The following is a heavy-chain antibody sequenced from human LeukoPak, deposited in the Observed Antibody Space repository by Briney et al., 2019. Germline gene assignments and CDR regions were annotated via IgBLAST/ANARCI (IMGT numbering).Heavy chain of an antibody. CDR3: ARWSSIKVAATENY. Sequence: GGSLRLSCAASGFTFDDYGMTWVRQAPGKGLEWVSGITWNGDSKGYADSVKGRFTISRDNAKNSLYLQMNGLRAEDTALYHCARWSSIKVAATENYWGQGTLVTVSS. CDR1: GFTFDDYG. CDR2: ITWNGDSK. V-gene: IGHV3-20*01. J-gene: IGHJ4*02. D-gene: IGHD6-19*01.